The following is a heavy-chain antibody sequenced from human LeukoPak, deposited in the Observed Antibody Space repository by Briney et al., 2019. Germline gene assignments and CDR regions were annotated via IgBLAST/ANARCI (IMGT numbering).Heavy chain of an antibody. CDR2: ISGSGGST. CDR3: ARGDYYDSSGYYQPVYNYFDY. J-gene: IGHJ4*02. Sequence: GGSLRLSCAASGFTFSSYAMTWVRQAPGKGLEWVSAISGSGGSTYYADSVKGRFTISRDNSKNTLYLQMNSLRAEDTAVYYCARGDYYDSSGYYQPVYNYFDYWGQGTLVTVSS. CDR1: GFTFSSYA. D-gene: IGHD3-22*01. V-gene: IGHV3-23*01.